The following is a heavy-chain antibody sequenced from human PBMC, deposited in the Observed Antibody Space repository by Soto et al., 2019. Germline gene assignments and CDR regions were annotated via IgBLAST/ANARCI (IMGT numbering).Heavy chain of an antibody. CDR2: IYYSGST. J-gene: IGHJ6*02. V-gene: IGHV4-61*01. Sequence: KPSETLSLTCTVSGGSVSSGSYYWSWIRQPPGKGLEWIGYIYYSGSTNYNPSLKSRVTISVDTSKNQFSLKLSSVTAADTAVYYCARASDYDFWSGYTGAEDYGMDVWGQGTTVTVSS. D-gene: IGHD3-3*01. CDR3: ARASDYDFWSGYTGAEDYGMDV. CDR1: GGSVSSGSYY.